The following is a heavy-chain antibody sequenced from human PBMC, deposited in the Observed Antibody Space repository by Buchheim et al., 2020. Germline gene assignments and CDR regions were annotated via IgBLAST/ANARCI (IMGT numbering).Heavy chain of an antibody. CDR3: AKDPPVDY. V-gene: IGHV3-30*18. CDR1: GFTFSSYG. Sequence: QVQLVESGGGVVQPGRSLRLSCAASGFTFSSYGMHWVRQAPGKGLEWVAVISYDGSNKYYADFVKGRFTISRDNSKNTLHLQMNSLRAEDTAVYYCAKDPPVDYWGQGTL. J-gene: IGHJ4*02. CDR2: ISYDGSNK. D-gene: IGHD4-17*01.